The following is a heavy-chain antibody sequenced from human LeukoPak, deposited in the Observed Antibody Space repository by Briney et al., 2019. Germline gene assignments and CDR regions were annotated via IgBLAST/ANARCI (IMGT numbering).Heavy chain of an antibody. Sequence: GGSLRLSCAASGFTFDDYAMHWVRRAPGKGLEWVSGISWNSGSIGYADSVKGRFTISRDNAKNSLYLQMNSLRAEDTALYYCAKGRASGPWADIAAAGFDYWGQGTLVTVSS. CDR1: GFTFDDYA. D-gene: IGHD6-13*01. V-gene: IGHV3-9*01. J-gene: IGHJ4*02. CDR3: AKGRASGPWADIAAAGFDY. CDR2: ISWNSGSI.